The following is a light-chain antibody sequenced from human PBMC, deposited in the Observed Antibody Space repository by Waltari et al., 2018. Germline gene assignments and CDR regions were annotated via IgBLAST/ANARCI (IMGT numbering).Light chain of an antibody. V-gene: IGKV1-39*01. J-gene: IGKJ4*01. Sequence: DIQMTQSPSSLSASVGDRVTITCRASQSIRSYLNWYQQKPGRAPNLLIYAASSLQSGVPSNFSGSGSGTDFTLTISSLQPEDFATYYCQQIYSTPLTCGGGTKVEIK. CDR2: AAS. CDR1: QSIRSY. CDR3: QQIYSTPLT.